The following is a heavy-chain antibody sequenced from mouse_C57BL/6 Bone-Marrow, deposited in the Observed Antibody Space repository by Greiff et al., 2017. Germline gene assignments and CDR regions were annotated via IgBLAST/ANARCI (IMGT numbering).Heavy chain of an antibody. V-gene: IGHV1-39*01. J-gene: IGHJ4*01. CDR3: ASYYSNYVRAMDY. D-gene: IGHD2-5*01. CDR2: INPNYGTT. CDR1: GYSFTDYN. Sequence: VHVKQSGPELVKPGASVKISCKASGYSFTDYNMNWVKQSNGKSLEWIGVINPNYGTTSYNQKFKGKATLTVDQSSSTAYMQLNSLTSEDSAVYYCASYYSNYVRAMDYWGQGTSVTVSS.